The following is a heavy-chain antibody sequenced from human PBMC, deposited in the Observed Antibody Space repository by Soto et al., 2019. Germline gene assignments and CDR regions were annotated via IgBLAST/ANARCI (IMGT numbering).Heavy chain of an antibody. Sequence: QVQLVQSGAEVKKPGSSVKVSCKASGGTFSSYAISWVRQAPGQGLEWLGGIIPIFGTANYAQKFQGRVTITADESTSTSYMELSILRSEDTAVYYCARDVNPSDPSHYYYYGMYVWGQGTTVTVSS. V-gene: IGHV1-69*01. J-gene: IGHJ6*02. CDR2: IIPIFGTA. CDR3: ARDVNPSDPSHYYYYGMYV. CDR1: GGTFSSYA. D-gene: IGHD3-10*01.